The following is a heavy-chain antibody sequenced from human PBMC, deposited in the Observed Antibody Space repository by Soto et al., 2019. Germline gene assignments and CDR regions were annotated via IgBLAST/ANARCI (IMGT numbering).Heavy chain of an antibody. V-gene: IGHV3-7*04. CDR3: ARFYYDSSGYLPSPYYYYYGMAV. D-gene: IGHD3-22*01. CDR2: IKQDGSEK. Sequence: GGSLRLSCAASGFTFSSYWMSWVRQAPGKGQEWVANIKQDGSEKYYVDSVKGRFTISRDNAKNSLYLQMNSLRAEDTAVYYCARFYYDSSGYLPSPYYYYYGMAVWAQGTTVTVSS. J-gene: IGHJ6*02. CDR1: GFTFSSYW.